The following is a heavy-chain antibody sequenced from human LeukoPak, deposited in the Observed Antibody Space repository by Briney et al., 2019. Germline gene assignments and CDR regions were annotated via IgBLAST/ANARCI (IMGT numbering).Heavy chain of an antibody. Sequence: PGGSLRLSCAASGFPFSDYDMSWIRQAPGKGLEWVSYIRNSGSAIYYADSVKGRFTISRDNAKKSLYLQMNSLRTEDIALYYCVKGAELRTGGDFEYWGQGTLVTVSS. D-gene: IGHD1-7*01. V-gene: IGHV3-11*01. CDR2: IRNSGSAI. CDR3: VKGAELRTGGDFEY. J-gene: IGHJ4*02. CDR1: GFPFSDYD.